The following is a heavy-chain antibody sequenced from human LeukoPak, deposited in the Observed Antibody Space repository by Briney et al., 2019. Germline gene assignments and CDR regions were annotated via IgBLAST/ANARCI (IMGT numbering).Heavy chain of an antibody. Sequence: SETLSLTCAVYGVSFSGYYWSWIRQPPGKGLEWIGEINHSGSTNYNPSLKSRVTISVDTSKNQFSLKLSSVTAADTAVYYCARRYGYADYWGQGTLVTVSS. CDR3: ARRYGYADY. CDR2: INHSGST. J-gene: IGHJ4*02. V-gene: IGHV4-34*01. CDR1: GVSFSGYY. D-gene: IGHD5-18*01.